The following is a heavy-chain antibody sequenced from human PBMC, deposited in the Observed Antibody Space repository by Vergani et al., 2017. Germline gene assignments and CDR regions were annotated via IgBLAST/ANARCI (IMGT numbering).Heavy chain of an antibody. V-gene: IGHV3-74*01. J-gene: IGHJ3*02. CDR3: ARGMTTETTDLDGFDI. D-gene: IGHD4-17*01. CDR1: GFTFSRHW. CDR2: VNPEGTNT. Sequence: EVQLVESGGGLVKPGGSLRLSCAASGFTFSRHWMHWVRQAPGKGLVWVSRVNPEGTNTPYADSVKGRFTLTRDDSKNTLHLQMNSLRPEDTAVYYCARGMTTETTDLDGFDIWGQGTMVSVSS.